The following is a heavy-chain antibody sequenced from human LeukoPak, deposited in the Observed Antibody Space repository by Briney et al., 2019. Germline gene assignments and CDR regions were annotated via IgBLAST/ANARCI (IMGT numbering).Heavy chain of an antibody. D-gene: IGHD2-2*01. CDR2: IRYDGSIK. V-gene: IGHV3-30*02. CDR3: ARDRCSSTTCSPDY. Sequence: GGSLRLSCAASGFTFSNCAMHWVRQAPGKGLEWVAFIRYDGSIKYYVDSVKGRFTISRDNSKNTVYLQMNSLRTEDTAVYYCARDRCSSTTCSPDYWSQGTLVTASS. J-gene: IGHJ4*02. CDR1: GFTFSNCA.